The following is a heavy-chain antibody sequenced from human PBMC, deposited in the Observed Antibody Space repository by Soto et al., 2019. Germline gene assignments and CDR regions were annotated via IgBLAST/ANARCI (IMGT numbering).Heavy chain of an antibody. D-gene: IGHD2-8*01. CDR2: ISSSSSYI. CDR1: GFTFSSYS. CDR3: ARDGGYCTNGVCYTVGDFDY. V-gene: IGHV3-21*01. Sequence: GGSLRLSCAASGFTFSSYSMNWVRQAPGKGLEWVSSISSSSSYIYYEDSVKGRFTISRDNAKNSLYLQMNSLRAEDTAVYYCARDGGYCTNGVCYTVGDFDYWGQGTLVTVSS. J-gene: IGHJ4*02.